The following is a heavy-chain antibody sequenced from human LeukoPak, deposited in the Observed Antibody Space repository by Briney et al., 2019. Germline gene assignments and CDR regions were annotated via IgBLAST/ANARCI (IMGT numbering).Heavy chain of an antibody. V-gene: IGHV1-46*01. J-gene: IGHJ6*04. Sequence: ASVKVSCKASGYTFTSYYMHWVRQAPGQGLEWMGIINPSGGSTSYAQKFQGRVTMTRDTSTSTVYMELSSLRSEDTAVCYCAREAIAAADHYGMDVWGKGTTVTVSS. CDR1: GYTFTSYY. CDR3: AREAIAAADHYGMDV. D-gene: IGHD6-13*01. CDR2: INPSGGST.